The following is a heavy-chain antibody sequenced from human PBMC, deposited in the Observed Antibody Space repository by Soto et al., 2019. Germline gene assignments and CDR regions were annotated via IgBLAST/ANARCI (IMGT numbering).Heavy chain of an antibody. Sequence: PSETLSLTCAVSGGSISSSNWWSWVRQPPGKGLEWIGEIYFSGRTNYNSSLKSRVTISVDKSKNQFSLQLRSVTAADTAVYYCARGRNLEYSSLVFEYWGQGTLVTVS. D-gene: IGHD6-13*01. CDR2: IYFSGRT. CDR1: GGSISSSNW. CDR3: ARGRNLEYSSLVFEY. V-gene: IGHV4-4*02. J-gene: IGHJ4*02.